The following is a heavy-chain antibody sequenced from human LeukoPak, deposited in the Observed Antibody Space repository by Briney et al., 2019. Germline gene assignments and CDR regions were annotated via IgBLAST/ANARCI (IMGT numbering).Heavy chain of an antibody. CDR3: ATPGSS. CDR2: ISRGGNTT. V-gene: IGHV3-64*02. D-gene: IGHD6-13*01. Sequence: GGSLRLSCTASGFSFRSYAMHWVRQAPGKGLEYVSAISRGGNTTYYADSVMGRFIVSRDNSKKTLFLQMSDLRPEDTGVYYCATPGSSWGQGSLVIVSS. J-gene: IGHJ4*02. CDR1: GFSFRSYA.